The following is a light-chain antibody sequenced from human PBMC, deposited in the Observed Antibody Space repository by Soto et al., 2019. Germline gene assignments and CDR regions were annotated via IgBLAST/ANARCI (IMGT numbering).Light chain of an antibody. CDR2: DAS. J-gene: IGKJ1*01. Sequence: DIQMTQSPSTLSASVGDRVTITCRASQSLSNWLAWYQQKPGKAPKLLIYDASTLESGVPSRFSGSGSGTEFTLTISSLQPDDFATYYCQQYNSYSSMFGQGTKV. V-gene: IGKV1-5*01. CDR1: QSLSNW. CDR3: QQYNSYSSM.